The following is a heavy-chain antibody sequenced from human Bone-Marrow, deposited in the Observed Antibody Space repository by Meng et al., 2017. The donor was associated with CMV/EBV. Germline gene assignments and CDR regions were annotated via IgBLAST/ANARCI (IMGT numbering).Heavy chain of an antibody. J-gene: IGHJ6*02. D-gene: IGHD6-6*01. CDR3: ARADYSSSNYGMDV. V-gene: IGHV3-21*01. CDR1: GFTFSTYS. Sequence: GESLKISCVGSGFTFSTYSMNWVRQAPGKGLEWVSSISSSSTYIYYADSVKGRFTLSRDNAKNSVSLQMNSLRAEDTAMYYCARADYSSSNYGMDVWGQGTTVTVSS. CDR2: ISSSSTYI.